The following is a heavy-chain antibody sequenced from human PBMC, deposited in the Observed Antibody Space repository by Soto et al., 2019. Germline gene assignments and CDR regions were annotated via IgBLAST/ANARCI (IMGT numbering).Heavy chain of an antibody. CDR2: ISHSGHI. CDR3: AKERGPEVSATIVGDV. Sequence: EVQLVESGGGLVQPGGSLRLSCVGSGFTFTNSEINWVRQAPGKGLEWISYISHSGHIYYTDAVKGRFTISRDNAKNSVYLQMNSLRVEDTAVYYCAKERGPEVSATIVGDVWGQGILVTVSS. V-gene: IGHV3-48*03. D-gene: IGHD2-21*01. J-gene: IGHJ3*01. CDR1: GFTFTNSE.